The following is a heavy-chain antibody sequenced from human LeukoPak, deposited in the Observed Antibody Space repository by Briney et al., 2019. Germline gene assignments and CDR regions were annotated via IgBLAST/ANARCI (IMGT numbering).Heavy chain of an antibody. D-gene: IGHD2-2*01. CDR3: ARDRQVPVVVDY. V-gene: IGHV3-11*01. CDR1: GFTLSDWY. J-gene: IGHJ4*02. CDR2: ISSSGNTI. Sequence: GGSLRLSCAVSGFTLSDWYMSWIRQAPGKGLEWVSFISSSGNTIYYADSVKGRFTISRDHANNSLFLQMNSLRAEDTAVYYCARDRQVPVVVDYWGQGTLVAVSP.